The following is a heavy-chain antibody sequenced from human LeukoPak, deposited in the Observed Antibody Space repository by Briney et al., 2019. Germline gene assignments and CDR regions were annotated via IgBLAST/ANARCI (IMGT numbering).Heavy chain of an antibody. CDR2: IIPIFGTA. CDR1: GGTFSSYA. Sequence: SVKVSCKASGGTFSSYAISWVRQAPGQGLEWMEGIIPIFGTANYAQKFQGRVTITADESTSTAYMELSSLRSEDTAVYYCAREQWLVHPPRGPLDYWGQGTLVTVSS. J-gene: IGHJ4*02. V-gene: IGHV1-69*13. CDR3: AREQWLVHPPRGPLDY. D-gene: IGHD6-19*01.